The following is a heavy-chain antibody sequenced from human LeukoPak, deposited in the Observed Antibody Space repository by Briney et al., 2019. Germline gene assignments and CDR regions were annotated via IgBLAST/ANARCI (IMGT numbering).Heavy chain of an antibody. J-gene: IGHJ4*02. CDR2: IYYSGST. Sequence: SATLSLTGAVSGGSISSYYWSWIRPPPGKGLEWRGYIYYSGSTNYNPSLKSRVTISVDTSKNQFSLKLSSVTAADTAVYYCARHAGNYYDSSGYFDYWGQGTLVTVSS. CDR3: ARHAGNYYDSSGYFDY. V-gene: IGHV4-59*08. D-gene: IGHD3-22*01. CDR1: GGSISSYY.